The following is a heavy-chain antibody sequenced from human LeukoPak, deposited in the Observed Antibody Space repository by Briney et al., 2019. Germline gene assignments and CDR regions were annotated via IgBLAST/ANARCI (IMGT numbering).Heavy chain of an antibody. Sequence: SETLSLTCTVYGGSFSGPYWGWIRQPPGKGLDWIGEINHSGSTNYNPSLKSRVTISVDTSKNQFSLKLSSVTAADTAVYYRARAQHEKDCSGGSCYPLDYWGQGTLVTVSS. CDR3: ARAQHEKDCSGGSCYPLDY. V-gene: IGHV4-34*01. CDR2: INHSGST. J-gene: IGHJ4*02. D-gene: IGHD2-15*01. CDR1: GGSFSGPY.